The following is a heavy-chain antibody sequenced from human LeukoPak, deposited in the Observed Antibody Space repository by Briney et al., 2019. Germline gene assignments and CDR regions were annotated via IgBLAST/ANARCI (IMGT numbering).Heavy chain of an antibody. CDR1: GFAVSTSS. CDR3: ARAGFYNGYDY. Sequence: GGSLRLSCEGFGFAVSTSSMHWVRQTPGQGLVWVSRLNSDGIRTDYADSVRGRFTISRDNAKNTFYMYMDSLRAEDTAVYYCARAGFYNGYDYWGQGTLVTVSS. D-gene: IGHD5-18*01. V-gene: IGHV3-74*01. J-gene: IGHJ4*02. CDR2: LNSDGIRT.